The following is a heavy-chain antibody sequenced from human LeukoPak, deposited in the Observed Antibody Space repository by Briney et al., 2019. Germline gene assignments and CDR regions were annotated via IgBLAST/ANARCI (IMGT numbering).Heavy chain of an antibody. Sequence: SETLSLTCAVYGGSFSGYYWSWIRQPPGKGLEWFGEINHSGSTNYNPSLKSRVTISVDTSKNQFSLKLSSVTAADTAVYYCARGYQLLYGFWFDPWGQGTMVTVSS. CDR3: ARGYQLLYGFWFDP. CDR2: INHSGST. V-gene: IGHV4-34*01. J-gene: IGHJ5*02. CDR1: GGSFSGYY. D-gene: IGHD2-2*02.